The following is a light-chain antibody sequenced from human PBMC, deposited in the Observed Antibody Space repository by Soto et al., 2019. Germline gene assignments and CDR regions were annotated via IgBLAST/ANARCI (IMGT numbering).Light chain of an antibody. CDR2: DVT. Sequence: QSVLTQPASVSGSPGQSITISCTGTSSDIGSYNYVSWYQQHPGQAPKLMIYDVTNRPSGVSNRFSGSKSGNTASLTISGLQAEDEADYYCSSPRSSSFYVFGTGTKVT. CDR1: SSDIGSYNY. V-gene: IGLV2-14*03. J-gene: IGLJ1*01. CDR3: SSPRSSSFYV.